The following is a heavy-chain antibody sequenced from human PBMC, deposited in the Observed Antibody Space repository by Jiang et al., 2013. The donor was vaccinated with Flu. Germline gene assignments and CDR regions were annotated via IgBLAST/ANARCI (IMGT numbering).Heavy chain of an antibody. CDR3: ARISLLDYYFDY. Sequence: LLKPSETLSLTCAVSGYSISSGYYWGWIRQPPGKGLEWIGYIYYSGSTNYNPSLKSRVTISVDTSKNLFSLKLSSVTAADTAVYYCARISLLDYYFDYWGQGTLVTVSS. D-gene: IGHD2-21*01. CDR1: GYSISSGYY. CDR2: IYYSGST. J-gene: IGHJ4*02. V-gene: IGHV4-38-2*01.